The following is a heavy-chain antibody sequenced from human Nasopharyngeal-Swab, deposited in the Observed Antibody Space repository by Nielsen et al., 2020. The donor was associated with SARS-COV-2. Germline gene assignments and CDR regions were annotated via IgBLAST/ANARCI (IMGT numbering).Heavy chain of an antibody. Sequence: GESLKISFAASGFTFSSYWLHWVRQAPGEGLVWVSRMNSDGSRTNYADSVKGRFTISRDNAKKTLYLQMNSLRAEDTAVYYCARVDVHDAFDIWGQGTMVTVSS. CDR1: GFTFSSYW. D-gene: IGHD3-16*01. CDR2: MNSDGSRT. V-gene: IGHV3-74*01. CDR3: ARVDVHDAFDI. J-gene: IGHJ3*02.